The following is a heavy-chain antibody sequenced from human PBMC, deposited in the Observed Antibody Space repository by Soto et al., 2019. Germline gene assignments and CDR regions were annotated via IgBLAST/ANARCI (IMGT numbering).Heavy chain of an antibody. CDR2: IYYSGST. V-gene: IGHV4-31*01. CDR3: AGALREAASSSSKVTRYYYYGMDV. J-gene: IGHJ6*02. Sequence: QVQLQESGPGLVKPSQTLSLTCTVSGGSISSGGYYWSWIRQHPGKGLEWIGYIYYSGSTYYNPSLKSPVTISVDKSKNPFSLELSSVAAADTAVYYCAGALREAASSSSKVTRYYYYGMDVWGQGTTVTVSS. CDR1: GGSISSGGYY. D-gene: IGHD6-6*01.